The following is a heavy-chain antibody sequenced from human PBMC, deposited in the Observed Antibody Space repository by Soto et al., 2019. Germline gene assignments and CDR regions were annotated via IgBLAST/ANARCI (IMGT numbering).Heavy chain of an antibody. CDR1: GGSIANNNYF. D-gene: IGHD2-15*01. CDR3: AKVVVGATSHSDFDS. CDR2: AAYSGGT. Sequence: SETLSLTCTVSGGSIANNNYFWGWVRQPPGKGLEWIGSAAYSGGTYKNPSLKSRVTVSVDTSKNQFSLKLTSVTVADTAVYYCAKVVVGATSHSDFDSWGQGTLVTVSS. V-gene: IGHV4-39*01. J-gene: IGHJ4*02.